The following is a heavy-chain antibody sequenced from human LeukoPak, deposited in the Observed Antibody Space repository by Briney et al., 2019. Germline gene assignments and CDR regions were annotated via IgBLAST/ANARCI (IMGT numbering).Heavy chain of an antibody. CDR1: GGSFSGYY. D-gene: IGHD3-10*01. Sequence: SETLSLTCAVYGGSFSGYYWSWIRQPPGKGLEWIGEINHSGSTNYNPSLKSRVTISVDTSKNQFSLKLSSVTAADTAVYYCARRRYYYGSGSYPNWFDPWGQGTLVTVSS. CDR2: INHSGST. V-gene: IGHV4-34*01. J-gene: IGHJ5*02. CDR3: ARRRYYYGSGSYPNWFDP.